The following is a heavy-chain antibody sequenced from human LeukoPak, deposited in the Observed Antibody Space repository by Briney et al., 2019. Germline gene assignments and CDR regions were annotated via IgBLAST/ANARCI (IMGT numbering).Heavy chain of an antibody. J-gene: IGHJ4*02. V-gene: IGHV4-59*01. CDR1: DDSISDYY. CDR2: IHNSGTS. D-gene: IGHD3-16*01. CDR3: TRGAGWLIDY. Sequence: SETLSLTCTVSDDSISDYYRGWIRQPPGKGLEWIGYIHNSGTSTYNLSLKSRVTISADTSKNQFSLKLNSMTTADTAVYYCTRGAGWLIDYWGQGILSPSPQ.